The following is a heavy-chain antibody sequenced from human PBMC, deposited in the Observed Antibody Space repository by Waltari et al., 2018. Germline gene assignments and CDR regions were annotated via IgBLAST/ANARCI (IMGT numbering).Heavy chain of an antibody. J-gene: IGHJ4*02. CDR3: ARGRAGGSFFQS. V-gene: IGHV3-66*01. Sequence: EVQLVESGGGLVQPGGSLRLSCAASGFAVTDTYMSWVRQAPGKGLEWVSLMWSGGSTYYADSVKGRFTISRDTSKNTLYLQVSSLRVEDTAVYYCARGRAGGSFFQSWGQGTLVTVSS. CDR2: MWSGGST. CDR1: GFAVTDTY. D-gene: IGHD1-26*01.